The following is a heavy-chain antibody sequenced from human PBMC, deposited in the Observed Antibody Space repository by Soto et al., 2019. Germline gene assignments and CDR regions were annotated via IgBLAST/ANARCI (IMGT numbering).Heavy chain of an antibody. D-gene: IGHD3-3*02. CDR2: IFYLRSS. CDR1: GDSIISSDFY. CDR3: ARHSLALRKNNWFDP. Sequence: SETLSLTCTVSGDSIISSDFYWGWVRQPPGKGLEWIGSIFYLRSSYYNPSLKSRVTMSFDTYKNQFSLRLRSVTAADTALYFCARHSLALRKNNWFDPWGQGIMVTVSS. J-gene: IGHJ5*02. V-gene: IGHV4-39*01.